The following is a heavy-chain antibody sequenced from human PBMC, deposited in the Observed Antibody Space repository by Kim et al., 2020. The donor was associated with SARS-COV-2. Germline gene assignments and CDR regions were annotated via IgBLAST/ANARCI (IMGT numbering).Heavy chain of an antibody. CDR3: AKEEGIAAAGRGGGMDV. D-gene: IGHD6-13*01. Sequence: VKGRFTISRDNSKNSLNLQMNSLRAADTAVYYCAKEEGIAAAGRGGGMDVWGQGTTVTVSS. V-gene: IGHV3-30*02. J-gene: IGHJ6*02.